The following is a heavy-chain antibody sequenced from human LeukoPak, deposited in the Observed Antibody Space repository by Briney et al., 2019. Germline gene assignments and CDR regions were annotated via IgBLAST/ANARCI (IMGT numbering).Heavy chain of an antibody. V-gene: IGHV1-24*01. Sequence: ASVKVSCKVSGYTLTELSMHWVRQAPGKGLEWMGGFDPENGETIYAQKFQGRVTMTEDTSTDTAYMELSSLRSEDTAVYYCATDLPPSVAGVYYYYGMDVWAKGPRSPSP. CDR3: ATDLPPSVAGVYYYYGMDV. CDR1: GYTLTELS. D-gene: IGHD6-19*01. J-gene: IGHJ6*02. CDR2: FDPENGET.